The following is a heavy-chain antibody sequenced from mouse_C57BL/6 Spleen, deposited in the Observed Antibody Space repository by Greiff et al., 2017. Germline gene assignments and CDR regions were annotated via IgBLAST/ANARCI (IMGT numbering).Heavy chain of an antibody. CDR3: ARRDYGSRWYFDY. CDR2: IYPGSGDT. V-gene: IGHV1-80*01. J-gene: IGHJ2*01. Sequence: QVQLQQSVAELVKPGASVKISCKASGSAFRSYLMNWVKQRPGKGLEWIGLIYPGSGDTNYNGKFKGKATLTADKSSSTAYMQLSSRTSEDSAVDFWARRDYGSRWYFDYWGQGTTLTVSA. D-gene: IGHD1-1*01. CDR1: GSAFRSYL.